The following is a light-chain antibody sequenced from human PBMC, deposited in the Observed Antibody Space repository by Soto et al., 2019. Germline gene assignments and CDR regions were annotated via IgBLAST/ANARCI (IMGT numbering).Light chain of an antibody. Sequence: IGLPQSPGTLSLSPGERATLSCRASQSVSSSYLAWYQQKPGQAPRLLIYGASSRATGIPDRFSGSGSGTDFTLTISRLEPEDFAVYYCQQYGSSLWTSCQGGKVDI. CDR1: QSVSSSY. J-gene: IGKJ1*01. CDR3: QQYGSSLWT. CDR2: GAS. V-gene: IGKV3-20*01.